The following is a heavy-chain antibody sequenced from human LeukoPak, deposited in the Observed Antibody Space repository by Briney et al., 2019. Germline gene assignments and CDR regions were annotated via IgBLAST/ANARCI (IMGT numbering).Heavy chain of an antibody. J-gene: IGHJ4*02. CDR3: AGTHYDILTGYARLFDY. V-gene: IGHV4-39*07. Sequence: SETLSLTCTVSGGSISSSSYYWSWIRQPPGKGLEWIGEINHSGSTNYNPSLKSRVTISVDTSKNQFSLKLSSVTAADTAVYYCAGTHYDILTGYARLFDYWGQGTLVTVSS. D-gene: IGHD3-9*01. CDR2: INHSGST. CDR1: GGSISSSSYY.